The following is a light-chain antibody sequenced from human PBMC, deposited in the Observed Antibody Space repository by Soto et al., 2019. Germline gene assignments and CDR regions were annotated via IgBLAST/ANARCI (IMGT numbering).Light chain of an antibody. CDR2: DAS. CDR1: QSVSNNY. V-gene: IGKV3-11*01. CDR3: QQRSSWPLT. J-gene: IGKJ4*01. Sequence: EIVLTLSLGTLSLSPGERATLSGRGNQSVSNNYLAWYQQKPGQAPRLPIYDASNRATGTPARFSGSGSGTDFTLTISSLEPEDFAVYYCQQRSSWPLTFGGGTKVDI.